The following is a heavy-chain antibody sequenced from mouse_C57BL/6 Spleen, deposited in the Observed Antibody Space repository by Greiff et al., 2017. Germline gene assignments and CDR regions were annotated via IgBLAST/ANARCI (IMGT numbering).Heavy chain of an antibody. V-gene: IGHV5-9*01. CDR2: ISGGGGNT. Sequence: EVKVVESGGGLVKPGGSLKLSCAASGFTFSSYTMSWVRQTPEKRLEWVATISGGGGNTYYPDSVKGRFTISRDNAKNTLYLQRSSLRSEDTALYYCARPLYGSSYWFAYWGQGTLVTVSA. J-gene: IGHJ3*01. D-gene: IGHD1-1*01. CDR3: ARPLYGSSYWFAY. CDR1: GFTFSSYT.